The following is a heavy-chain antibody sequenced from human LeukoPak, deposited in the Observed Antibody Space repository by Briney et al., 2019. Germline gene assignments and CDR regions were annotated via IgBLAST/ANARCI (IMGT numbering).Heavy chain of an antibody. V-gene: IGHV1-18*01. CDR3: ARDVFGTSRPSEY. D-gene: IGHD2-2*01. CDR1: GYTFTSYG. J-gene: IGHJ4*02. CDR2: ISAYNGNT. Sequence: ASVKVSCKASGYTFTSYGISWVRQAPGQGLEWMGWISAYNGNTKYSQKFQDRVTITRDTSANTAYMELSSLRSEDTAVYYCARDVFGTSRPSEYWGQGTLVTVSS.